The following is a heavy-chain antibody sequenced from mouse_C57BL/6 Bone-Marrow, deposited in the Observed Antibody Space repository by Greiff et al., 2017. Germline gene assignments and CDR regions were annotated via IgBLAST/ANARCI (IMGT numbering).Heavy chain of an antibody. Sequence: EVQLQQSVAELVRPGASVKLSCTASGFNIKNTYMNWVKQRPEQGLEWIGRIDPANGNTKNAPKFQGTATITADPSSNTAYLQLSSLTSEDTAIYYCAREDYYYGSFFDYWGQGTTLTVSS. CDR3: AREDYYYGSFFDY. D-gene: IGHD1-1*01. CDR2: IDPANGNT. V-gene: IGHV14-3*01. CDR1: GFNIKNTY. J-gene: IGHJ2*01.